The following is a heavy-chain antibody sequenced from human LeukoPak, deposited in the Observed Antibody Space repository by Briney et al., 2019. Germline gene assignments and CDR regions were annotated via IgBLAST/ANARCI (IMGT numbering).Heavy chain of an antibody. J-gene: IGHJ5*02. V-gene: IGHV4-39*02. D-gene: IGHD6-6*01. CDR3: AREYSSSSYWFDP. CDR2: IYYSGST. CDR1: GGSISSGSYY. Sequence: SETLSLTCTVSGGSISSGSYYWGWIRQPPGKGLEWIGNIYYSGSTYYNPSLKSRVTISVDTSKNQFSLQLNSVIPEDTAVYYCAREYSSSSYWFDPWGQGTLVTVSS.